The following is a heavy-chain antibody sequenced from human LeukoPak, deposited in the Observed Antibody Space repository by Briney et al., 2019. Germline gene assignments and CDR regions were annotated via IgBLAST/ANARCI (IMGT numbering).Heavy chain of an antibody. CDR2: IKKDGSEK. V-gene: IGHV3-7*01. J-gene: IGHJ4*02. D-gene: IGHD5-18*01. CDR1: GFTFSSYW. CDR3: ARGLSGVTGYTYGRGIDY. Sequence: GGSLRLSCAASGFTFSSYWMSWVRQAPGKGLEWVANIKKDGSEKYYVDSVKGRFAISRDNAKTSLYLQMNSLRAEDTAVYYCARGLSGVTGYTYGRGIDYWGQGTLVTVSS.